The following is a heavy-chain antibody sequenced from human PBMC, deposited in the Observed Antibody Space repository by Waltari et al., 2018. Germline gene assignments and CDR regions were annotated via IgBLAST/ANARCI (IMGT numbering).Heavy chain of an antibody. V-gene: IGHV4-39*07. CDR2: IYYSGST. CDR1: GGSISSSSYY. D-gene: IGHD3-10*01. J-gene: IGHJ3*02. CDR3: ARGPYLRAFDI. Sequence: QLQLQESGPGLVKPSETLSLTCTVSGGSISSSSYYWGWIRQPPGKGLEWIGSIYYSGSTYYNPSLKSRVTISVDTSKNQFSLKLSRLRSDDTAVYYCARGPYLRAFDIWGQGTMVTVSS.